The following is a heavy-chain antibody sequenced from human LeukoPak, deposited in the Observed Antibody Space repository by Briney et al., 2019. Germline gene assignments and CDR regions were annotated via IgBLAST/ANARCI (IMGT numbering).Heavy chain of an antibody. Sequence: SSETLSLTCTVSGGSISSYYWSWIRQSPGKGLESIGYIYYGGSTNYNPSLKSRVTISVDTSKNQFSLKLSSVTAADTAVYYCARRDYGEGAFDIWGQGTMVTVSS. V-gene: IGHV4-59*08. CDR2: IYYGGST. D-gene: IGHD4-17*01. J-gene: IGHJ3*02. CDR1: GGSISSYY. CDR3: ARRDYGEGAFDI.